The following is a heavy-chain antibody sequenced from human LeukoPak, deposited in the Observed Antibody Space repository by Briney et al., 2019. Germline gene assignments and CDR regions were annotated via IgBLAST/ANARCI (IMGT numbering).Heavy chain of an antibody. CDR1: GESFSGYY. CDR3: ARGPATTGNSCYVYY. V-gene: IGHV4-34*01. D-gene: IGHD2-2*01. CDR2: INHSGST. J-gene: IGHJ4*02. Sequence: RTSETLPLTCAVYGESFSGYYWSWIRQPPGKGLEWIGEINHSGSTNYNPSLKSRVTISVDTSKNQFSLMLSSVTAADTAVYYCARGPATTGNSCYVYYWGQGTLVTVSS.